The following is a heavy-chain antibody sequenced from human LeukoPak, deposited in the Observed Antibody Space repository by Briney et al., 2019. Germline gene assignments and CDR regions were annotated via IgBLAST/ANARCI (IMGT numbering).Heavy chain of an antibody. J-gene: IGHJ3*02. CDR2: ISAYNGDT. V-gene: IGHV1-18*01. D-gene: IGHD6-13*01. Sequence: GASVKVSCKASGYTFNSYGIVWVRQAPGQGLEWMGWISAYNGDTNYAQKLQGRVSLTTDTSTSTAYMELRSLRSDDTAVYYCARELPYGSPRSRDDFDIWGQGTMVTVSS. CDR3: ARELPYGSPRSRDDFDI. CDR1: GYTFNSYG.